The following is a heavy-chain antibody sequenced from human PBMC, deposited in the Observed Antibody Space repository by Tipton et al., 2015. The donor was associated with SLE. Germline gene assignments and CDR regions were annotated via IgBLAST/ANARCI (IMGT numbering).Heavy chain of an antibody. CDR1: GGSVSSSSKY. CDR3: ARTLGAIAHTVYDAFDI. J-gene: IGHJ3*02. D-gene: IGHD1-26*01. V-gene: IGHV4-61*01. Sequence: TLSLTCTVSGGSVSSSSKYWAWIRQPPGKGLEWIGYIHYSRTTHDNPSLKSRVTMSVDMSKNQFSLRLTSVTAADTAVYYCARTLGAIAHTVYDAFDIWGQGKMVTVSS. CDR2: IHYSRTT.